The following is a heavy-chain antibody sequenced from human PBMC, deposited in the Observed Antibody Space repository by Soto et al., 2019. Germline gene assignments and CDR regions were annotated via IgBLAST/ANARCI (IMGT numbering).Heavy chain of an antibody. CDR2: IYYSGST. CDR1: GGSISSSSYY. J-gene: IGHJ6*02. V-gene: IGHV4-39*01. D-gene: IGHD3-10*01. Sequence: QLQLQESGPGLVKPSETLSLTCTVSGGSISSSSYYWGWIRQPPGKGLEWIGSIYYSGSTYYNPSLKSRVTISVDTSKNQFSLKLSSVTAADTAVYYCARNKDMVRGRYYYYGMDVWGQGTTVTVSS. CDR3: ARNKDMVRGRYYYYGMDV.